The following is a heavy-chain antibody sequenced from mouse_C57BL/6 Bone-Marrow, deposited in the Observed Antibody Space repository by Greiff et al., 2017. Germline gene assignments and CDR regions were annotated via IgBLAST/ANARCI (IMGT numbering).Heavy chain of an antibody. CDR2: LLPGSGST. J-gene: IGHJ3*01. Sequence: VQLQQSGAELMKPGASVKLSCKATGYTFTGYWIEWVKQRPGHGLAWIGELLPGSGSTNSNAKFKGKATVTADTSSNTAYMQLSSLTTEDSAIYYCAKVWPGRWFAYWGQGTLVTVSA. V-gene: IGHV1-9*01. D-gene: IGHD3-3*01. CDR3: AKVWPGRWFAY. CDR1: GYTFTGYW.